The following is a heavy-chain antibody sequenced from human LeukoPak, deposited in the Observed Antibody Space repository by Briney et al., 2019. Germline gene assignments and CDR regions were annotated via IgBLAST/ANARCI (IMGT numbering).Heavy chain of an antibody. CDR2: IYYSGTA. V-gene: IGHV4-39*07. CDR1: GGSISSSTYY. CDR3: ALDRYSSSSKGAFTYFDY. D-gene: IGHD6-6*01. J-gene: IGHJ4*02. Sequence: SETLSLTCTVSGGSISSSTYYWGWIRQPPGKGLEWIGSIYYSGTAYYNPSLKSRVTISVDTSKNQFSLKLNSVTAADTAVYYCALDRYSSSSKGAFTYFDYWGQGTLVSVSS.